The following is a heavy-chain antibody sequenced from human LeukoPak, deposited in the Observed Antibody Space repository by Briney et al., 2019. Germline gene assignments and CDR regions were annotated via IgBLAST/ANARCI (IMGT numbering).Heavy chain of an antibody. CDR3: ARVTGYMIEDYFDY. V-gene: IGHV4-59*01. J-gene: IGHJ4*02. Sequence: PSETLSLTCTVSGGSISSYYWSWMRQPPGKGLEGLGYIYYSGSTNYNPSVKSRVTISVDTSKNQFSLKLSSVTAADTAVYYCARVTGYMIEDYFDYWGQGTLVTVSS. CDR1: GGSISSYY. CDR2: IYYSGST. D-gene: IGHD3-22*01.